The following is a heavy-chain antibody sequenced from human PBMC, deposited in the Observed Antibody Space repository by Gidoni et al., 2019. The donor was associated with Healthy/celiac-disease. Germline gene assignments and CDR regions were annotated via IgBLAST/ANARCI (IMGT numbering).Heavy chain of an antibody. Sequence: EVQLVESGGGLIQPGGSLRLYCAASGFTVSSNYMSWVRQAPGKGLEWVSVIYSGGSTYYAGSVKGRFTISRDNSKNTLYLQMNSLRAEDTAVYYCARDYCSSTSCYNFKVYWGQGTLVTVSS. V-gene: IGHV3-53*01. CDR2: IYSGGST. J-gene: IGHJ4*02. CDR1: GFTVSSNY. CDR3: ARDYCSSTSCYNFKVY. D-gene: IGHD2-2*02.